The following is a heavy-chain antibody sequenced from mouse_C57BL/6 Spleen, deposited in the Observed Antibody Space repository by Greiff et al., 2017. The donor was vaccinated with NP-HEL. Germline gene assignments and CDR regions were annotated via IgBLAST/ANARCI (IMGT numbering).Heavy chain of an antibody. D-gene: IGHD2-4*01. V-gene: IGHV1-80*01. CDR2: IYPGDGDT. J-gene: IGHJ1*03. Sequence: VQLQQSGAELVKPGASVKISCKASGYAFSSYWMNWVKQRPGKGLEWIGQIYPGDGDTNYNGKFKGKATLTAAKSSSTAYMQLSSLASEDSAVYFCGRDYDYRYFDVWGTGTTVTVSS. CDR1: GYAFSSYW. CDR3: GRDYDYRYFDV.